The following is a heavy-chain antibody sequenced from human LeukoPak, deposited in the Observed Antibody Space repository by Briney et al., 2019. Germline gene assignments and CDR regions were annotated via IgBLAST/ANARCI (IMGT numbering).Heavy chain of an antibody. V-gene: IGHV4-34*01. D-gene: IGHD1-26*01. J-gene: IGHJ4*02. Sequence: PSETLSLTCAVYGGSFSGYYWSWIRQPPGKGLEWIGEINHSGSTNYNPSLKSRVTISVDTSKSQFSLKLSSVTAADTAVYYCARGLGATSKFDYWGQGTLVTVSS. CDR3: ARGLGATSKFDY. CDR1: GGSFSGYY. CDR2: INHSGST.